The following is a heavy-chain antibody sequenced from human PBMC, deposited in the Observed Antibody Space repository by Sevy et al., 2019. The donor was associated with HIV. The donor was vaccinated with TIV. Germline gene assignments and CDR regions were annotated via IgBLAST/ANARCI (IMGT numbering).Heavy chain of an antibody. CDR2: ISSSSSYI. J-gene: IGHJ3*02. CDR3: ARPETYYYGSGRPNDAFDI. CDR1: GFTFSSYS. V-gene: IGHV3-21*01. D-gene: IGHD3-10*01. Sequence: GGSLRLSCAASGFTFSSYSMNWVRQAPGKGLEWVSSISSSSSYIYYAASVKGRFTISRDNAKNSLYLQMNSLRAEDTAVYYCARPETYYYGSGRPNDAFDIWGQGTMVTVSS.